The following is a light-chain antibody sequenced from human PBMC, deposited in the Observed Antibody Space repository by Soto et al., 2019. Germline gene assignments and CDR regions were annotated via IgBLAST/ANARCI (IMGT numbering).Light chain of an antibody. CDR2: EVS. V-gene: IGLV2-23*02. J-gene: IGLJ3*02. CDR1: SSDVGGSYL. Sequence: QSALTQPASVSGSPGQSITISCTRSSSDVGGSYLVSWYQQHPGKTPKLLISEVSERPSGVSNRFSGSKSGNTASLTISGLQAEDEADYYCCSYVSPSSFVFGGGTKLTVL. CDR3: CSYVSPSSFV.